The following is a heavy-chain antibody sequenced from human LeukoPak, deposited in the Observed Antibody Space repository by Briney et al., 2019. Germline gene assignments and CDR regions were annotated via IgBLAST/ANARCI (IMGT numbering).Heavy chain of an antibody. CDR3: ARRFARRGYNGVYYYYYYMDV. CDR1: GGSISSSSYY. Sequence: SETLSLTCTVSGGSISSSSYYWGWIRQPPGKGLEWIGSIYYSGSTYYNPSLKSRVTISVDTSKNQFSLKLSSVTAADTAVYYCARRFARRGYNGVYYYYYYMDVWGKGTTVTISS. J-gene: IGHJ6*03. V-gene: IGHV4-39*07. CDR2: IYYSGST. D-gene: IGHD5-24*01.